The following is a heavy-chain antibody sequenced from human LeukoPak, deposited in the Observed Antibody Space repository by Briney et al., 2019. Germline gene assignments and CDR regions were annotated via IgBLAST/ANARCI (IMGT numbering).Heavy chain of an antibody. Sequence: PAGTVSLSCAASGFTFSSYAMHWLRQAPGKGLEGVAVISYDGSNKYYAVSVKGRFTISRDNSKITLYLQMTRLRAEDTAVYYCARVYYYDSSGYYYGGDYFDYWGQGTLVTVSS. CDR3: ARVYYYDSSGYYYGGDYFDY. J-gene: IGHJ4*02. D-gene: IGHD3-22*01. V-gene: IGHV3-30-3*01. CDR2: ISYDGSNK. CDR1: GFTFSSYA.